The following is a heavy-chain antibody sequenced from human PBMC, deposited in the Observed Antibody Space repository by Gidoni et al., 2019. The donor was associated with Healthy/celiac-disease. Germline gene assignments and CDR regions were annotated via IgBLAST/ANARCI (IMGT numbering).Heavy chain of an antibody. CDR3: ARDNKPYDFYYYYYGMDV. CDR1: GFTFSSYA. V-gene: IGHV3-30-3*01. CDR2: ISYDGSNK. D-gene: IGHD3-3*01. Sequence: QVQLVESGVGVVQPGRSLRLSCAASGFTFSSYAMHWVRQAPGKGLEWVAVISYDGSNKYYADSVKGRFTISRDNSKNTLYLQMNSLRAEDTAVYYCARDNKPYDFYYYYYGMDVWGQGTTVTVSS. J-gene: IGHJ6*02.